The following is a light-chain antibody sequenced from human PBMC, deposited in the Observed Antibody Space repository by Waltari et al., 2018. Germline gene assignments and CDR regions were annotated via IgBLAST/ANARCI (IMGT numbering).Light chain of an antibody. J-gene: IGKJ4*01. CDR3: QQRHLWPLT. Sequence: DIVLTQSPATLSLSPGERATLSSRASQYIGFELGWDQQKVGQPPRLLISDVSSRATGVPARFSGRGSGTDFTLTISSLEPEDFAVYYCQQRHLWPLTFGGGTKVEMK. CDR1: QYIGFE. CDR2: DVS. V-gene: IGKV3-11*01.